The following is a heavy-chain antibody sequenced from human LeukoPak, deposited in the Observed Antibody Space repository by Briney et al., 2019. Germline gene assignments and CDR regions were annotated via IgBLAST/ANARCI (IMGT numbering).Heavy chain of an antibody. D-gene: IGHD3-10*01. J-gene: IGHJ5*02. Sequence: PSETLSLTCTVSGGSISSYYWSWIRQPPGKGLEWIGYIYYSGSTNYNPSLKSRVTISVDTSKNQFSRKLSSVTAADTAVYYCARHGLNREIKTVRGVKYPSFDPWGQGTLVTVPS. CDR3: ARHGLNREIKTVRGVKYPSFDP. CDR1: GGSISSYY. CDR2: IYYSGST. V-gene: IGHV4-59*08.